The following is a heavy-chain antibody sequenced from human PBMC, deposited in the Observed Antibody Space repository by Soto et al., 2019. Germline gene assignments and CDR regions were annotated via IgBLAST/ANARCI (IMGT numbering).Heavy chain of an antibody. V-gene: IGHV3-23*01. CDR2: ISDNGGTT. CDR3: ARAFCTNGVCYYFFDY. Sequence: GGSLRLSCAASEFTFSNYAMSWVRQAPGKGLEWVSSISDNGGTTYYADSVKGRFTISRDNSKNTLYLQMNSLRAEDTAVYYCARAFCTNGVCYYFFDYWGHGTLVTVSS. D-gene: IGHD2-8*01. CDR1: EFTFSNYA. J-gene: IGHJ4*01.